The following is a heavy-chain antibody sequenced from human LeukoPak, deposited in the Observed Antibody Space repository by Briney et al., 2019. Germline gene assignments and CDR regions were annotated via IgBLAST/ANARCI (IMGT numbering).Heavy chain of an antibody. CDR1: GGSISSYY. Sequence: KTSETLSLTCTVSGGSISSYYWSWIRQPPGKGLEWIGYIYYSGSTNYNPSLKSRVTISVDTSKNQFSLKLSSVTAADTAVYYCARETGTDYYYYYMDFWGKGTTVTVSS. CDR3: ARETGTDYYYYYMDF. V-gene: IGHV4-4*08. CDR2: IYYSGST. D-gene: IGHD1-1*01. J-gene: IGHJ6*03.